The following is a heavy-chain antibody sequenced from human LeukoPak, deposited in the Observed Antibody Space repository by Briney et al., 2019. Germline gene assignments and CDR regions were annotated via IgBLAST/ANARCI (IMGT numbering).Heavy chain of an antibody. CDR3: ARGEIGDSSGFSFFDY. V-gene: IGHV1-69*05. CDR1: RGTFSSYG. D-gene: IGHD3-22*01. J-gene: IGHJ4*02. CDR2: VIAIFGRV. Sequence: SVKVSCKASRGTFSSYGISWVRQAPGQGLEWMGGVIAIFGRVKYGQKFQGRATITTDESTSTAYMELSSLTSEDTGVYYCARGEIGDSSGFSFFDYWGQGTLVTVSS.